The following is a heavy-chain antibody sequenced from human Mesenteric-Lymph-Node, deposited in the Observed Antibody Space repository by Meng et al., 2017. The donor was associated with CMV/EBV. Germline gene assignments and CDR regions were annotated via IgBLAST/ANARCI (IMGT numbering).Heavy chain of an antibody. V-gene: IGHV3-21*01. CDR3: ARERGNDYGDYVRGLDY. J-gene: IGHJ4*02. D-gene: IGHD4-17*01. Sequence: GGSLRLSCAASGFTFSSYAMSWVRQAPGKGLEWVSFISRSTSYIYYADSVKGRFTISRDNAKNSLYLQMNTLRAEDTAVYYCARERGNDYGDYVRGLDYWGQGTLVTVSS. CDR1: GFTFSSYA. CDR2: ISRSTSYI.